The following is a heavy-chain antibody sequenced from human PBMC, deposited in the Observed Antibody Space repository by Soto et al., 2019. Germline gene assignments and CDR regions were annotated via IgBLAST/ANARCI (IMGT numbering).Heavy chain of an antibody. CDR1: GFTFSSYA. D-gene: IGHD2-15*01. J-gene: IGHJ4*02. V-gene: IGHV3-30-3*01. Sequence: PGGSLRLSCAASGFTFSSYAMHWVRQAPGKGLEWVAVISYDGSNKYYADSVKGRFTISRDNSKNTLYLQMNSLRAEDTAVYYCARVPSSSGRAPFDYWGQGPLVTVSS. CDR2: ISYDGSNK. CDR3: ARVPSSSGRAPFDY.